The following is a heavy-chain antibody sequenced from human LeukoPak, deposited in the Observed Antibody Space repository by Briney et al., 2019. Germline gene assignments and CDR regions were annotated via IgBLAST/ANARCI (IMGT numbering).Heavy chain of an antibody. CDR2: INHSVNT. CDR1: GGSVSDSS. Sequence: PSETLSLICGVYGGSVSDSSWSWIRQPPGKGLEFIGEINHSVNTNFNPSLKSRVTISVDTSKNQVSLRLSSVTAADTAVYYCARQGGSYYAIDDWGQGTLVTVSS. J-gene: IGHJ4*02. CDR3: ARQGGSYYAIDD. D-gene: IGHD1-26*01. V-gene: IGHV4-34*01.